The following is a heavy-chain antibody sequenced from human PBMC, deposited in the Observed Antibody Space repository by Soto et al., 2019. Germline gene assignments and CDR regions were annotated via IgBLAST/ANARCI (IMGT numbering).Heavy chain of an antibody. Sequence: ASVKVSCKASGYTFTSFGISWVRQAPGQGLEWMGWINAGNGNTRYSQKFQDRFTITRDTSANTAYMELRSLTSEDTAVYFCARGIWVATSASYYFDNWGQGTQVTVS. CDR3: ARGIWVATSASYYFDN. D-gene: IGHD5-12*01. CDR2: INAGNGNT. CDR1: GYTFTSFG. J-gene: IGHJ4*02. V-gene: IGHV1-3*01.